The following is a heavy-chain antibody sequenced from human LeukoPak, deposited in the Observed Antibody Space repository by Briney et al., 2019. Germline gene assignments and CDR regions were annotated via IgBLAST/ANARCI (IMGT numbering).Heavy chain of an antibody. CDR1: GVTSRNSW. V-gene: IGHV3-74*03. CDR2: ITIDRSST. Sequence: PGGSLRLSCVASGVTSRNSWMHWVRQAPGKGLVWVSRITIDRSSTTYADSVKGRFTISRDSAKNTLYLQMNSLRAEDTAVYYCTRDRFYAMDAWGQGTTVTVSS. CDR3: TRDRFYAMDA. J-gene: IGHJ6*02.